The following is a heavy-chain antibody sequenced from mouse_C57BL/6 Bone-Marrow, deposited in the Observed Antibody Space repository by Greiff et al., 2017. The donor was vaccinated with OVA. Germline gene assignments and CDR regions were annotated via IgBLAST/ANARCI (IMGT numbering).Heavy chain of an antibody. CDR1: GFTFSSYA. Sequence: VQGVESGGGLVKPGGSLKLSCAASGFTFSSYAMSWVRQTPEKRLEWVATISDGGSYTYYPDNVKGRFTISRDNAKNNLYLQMSHLKSEDTAMYYCARDPSFAYWGQGTLVTVSA. CDR3: ARDPSFAY. J-gene: IGHJ3*01. V-gene: IGHV5-4*01. CDR2: ISDGGSYT.